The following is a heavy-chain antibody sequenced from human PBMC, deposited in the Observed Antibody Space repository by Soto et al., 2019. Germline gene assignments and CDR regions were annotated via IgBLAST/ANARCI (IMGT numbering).Heavy chain of an antibody. CDR1: GYTFTSYA. J-gene: IGHJ6*03. V-gene: IGHV1-3*01. CDR2: INAGNGNT. Sequence: GASVKVSCKASGYTFTSYAMHWVRQAPGQRLEWMGWINAGNGNTKYSQKFQGRVTITRDTSASTAYMELSSLRSEDTYFYYCARDLFLGYCSGGSCYSGYYYYMDVWGKGTTVTVSS. CDR3: ARDLFLGYCSGGSCYSGYYYYMDV. D-gene: IGHD2-15*01.